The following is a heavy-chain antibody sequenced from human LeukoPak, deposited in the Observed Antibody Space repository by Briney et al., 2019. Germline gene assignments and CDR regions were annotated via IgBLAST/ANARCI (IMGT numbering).Heavy chain of an antibody. D-gene: IGHD3-10*01. Sequence: GGPLRLSCAASGFTFSSYEMNWVRQAPGKGLEWVSYISSSGSTIYYADSVKGRFTISRDNAKNSLYLQMNSLRAEDTAVYYCARGGTWYYGSGSYSKYYYYGMDVWGQGTTVTVSS. J-gene: IGHJ6*02. CDR3: ARGGTWYYGSGSYSKYYYYGMDV. CDR1: GFTFSSYE. V-gene: IGHV3-48*03. CDR2: ISSSGSTI.